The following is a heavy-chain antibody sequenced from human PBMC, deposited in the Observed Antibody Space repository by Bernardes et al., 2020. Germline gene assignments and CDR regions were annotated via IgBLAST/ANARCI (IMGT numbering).Heavy chain of an antibody. J-gene: IGHJ3*02. V-gene: IGHV3-53*01. D-gene: IGHD3-16*02. CDR2: IYSGGST. CDR3: ARNHDYIWGSYRQLPRGAFDI. Sequence: GGSLRLSCASSGFTFSSNYISWFRQAPGRGLEWVSVIYSGGSTYYADSVKGRFTISRDNSKNTLYLQMNSLRAEDTAVYYCARNHDYIWGSYRQLPRGAFDIGGKGTMVTVSS. CDR1: GFTFSSNY.